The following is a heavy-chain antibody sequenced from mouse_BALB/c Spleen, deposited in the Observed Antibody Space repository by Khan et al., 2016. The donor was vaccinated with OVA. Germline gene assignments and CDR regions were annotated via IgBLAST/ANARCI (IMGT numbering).Heavy chain of an antibody. CDR2: INPSSGYT. CDR1: GYTFSTYW. V-gene: IGHV1-7*01. J-gene: IGHJ2*01. CDR3: ARDRIDY. Sequence: QVQLKQSGAELAKPGASVKMSCKASGYTFSTYWIHWVKQRPGQGLEWIGYINPSSGYTYYNQRFNDKATLTADKSSSTAYMQLSSLTSEDSAVYYCARDRIDYWCQGTTLTVSS.